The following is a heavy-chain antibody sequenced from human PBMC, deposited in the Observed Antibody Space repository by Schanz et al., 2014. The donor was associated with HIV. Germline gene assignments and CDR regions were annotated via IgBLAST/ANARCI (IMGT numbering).Heavy chain of an antibody. V-gene: IGHV4-34*01. Sequence: QVQLQQTGAGLLKPSETLTLTCVVYGGSFSGHYWSWIRQSPGKGLEWIGEIYQSGGTDYSPSFKSRIPMPLDTSKNQVSLNRRFVTAADTAVYYCGRGTDDFPPDSWGQGTQVIVSS. CDR3: GRGTDDFPPDS. D-gene: IGHD3-3*01. CDR1: GGSFSGHY. CDR2: IYQSGGT. J-gene: IGHJ4*02.